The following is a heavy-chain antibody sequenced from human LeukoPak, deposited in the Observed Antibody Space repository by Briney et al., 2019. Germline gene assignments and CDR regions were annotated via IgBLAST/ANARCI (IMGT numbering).Heavy chain of an antibody. J-gene: IGHJ4*02. CDR2: ISVYNGKT. CDR3: ARSHSGSYYGGDDY. Sequence: ASVKVSCKASGFTFTNYGISWVRQAPGQGLEWMAWISVYNGKTNYAQRFQSRVTMTTDTSTSTAYMELRSLRSDDTAVYYCARSHSGSYYGGDDYWGQGTLVTVSS. D-gene: IGHD1-26*01. V-gene: IGHV1-18*01. CDR1: GFTFTNYG.